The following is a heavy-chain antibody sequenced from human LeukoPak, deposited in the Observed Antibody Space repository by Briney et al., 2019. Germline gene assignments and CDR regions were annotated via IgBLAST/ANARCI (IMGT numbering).Heavy chain of an antibody. Sequence: GASVKVSCKASGYTFTGYYMHWVRQAPGQGLEWMGWINPNSGGTNYAQKFQGRVTMTRDTSISTVYMELSRLRSDDTAMYYCARVLATQTYYYYMDVWGKGTTVTVSS. CDR3: ARVLATQTYYYYMDV. V-gene: IGHV1-2*02. J-gene: IGHJ6*03. D-gene: IGHD5-12*01. CDR2: INPNSGGT. CDR1: GYTFTGYY.